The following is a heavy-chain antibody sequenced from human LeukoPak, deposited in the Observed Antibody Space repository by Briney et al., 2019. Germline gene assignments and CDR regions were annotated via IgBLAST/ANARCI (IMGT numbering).Heavy chain of an antibody. CDR2: IIPIFATA. CDR1: GGTFSSYA. D-gene: IGHD3-9*01. J-gene: IGHJ6*02. CDR3: ARGPSHYDILTGYYLYYYYYGMDV. V-gene: IGHV1-69*13. Sequence: RASVKVSCKASGGTFSSYAISWVRQAPGQGLEWMGGIIPIFATANYAQKFQGRVTITADESTSTAYMELSSLRSEDTAVYYCARGPSHYDILTGYYLYYYYYGMDVWGQGTTVTVSS.